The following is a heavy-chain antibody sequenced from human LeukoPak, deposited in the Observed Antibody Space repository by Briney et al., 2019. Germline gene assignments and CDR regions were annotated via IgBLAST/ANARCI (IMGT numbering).Heavy chain of an antibody. CDR2: IIPILGIA. J-gene: IGHJ5*02. CDR3: ARAIVPAATGGWFDP. V-gene: IGHV1-69*04. CDR1: GGIFSSYA. Sequence: ASVKVSCKASGGIFSSYAISWVRQAPGQGLEWMGRIIPILGIANYAQKFQGRVTITADKSTSTAYMELSSLRSEDTAVYYCARAIVPAATGGWFDPWGQGTLVTVSS. D-gene: IGHD2-2*01.